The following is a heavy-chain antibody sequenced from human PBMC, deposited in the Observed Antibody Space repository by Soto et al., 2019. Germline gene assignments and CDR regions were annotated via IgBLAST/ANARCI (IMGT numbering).Heavy chain of an antibody. CDR1: GFTFSSYS. CDR2: ISSSGTI. D-gene: IGHD2-15*01. V-gene: IGHV3-48*01. CDR3: ARDPGGCTGGSCYSWYFDY. J-gene: IGHJ4*02. Sequence: GSLRLSCAASGFTFSSYSMNWVRQAPGKGLEWVSSISSSGTIFYADSVKGRFIISRDNANNSLYLQMNSLRAEDTAVYYCARDPGGCTGGSCYSWYFDYWGEGTLVNVSS.